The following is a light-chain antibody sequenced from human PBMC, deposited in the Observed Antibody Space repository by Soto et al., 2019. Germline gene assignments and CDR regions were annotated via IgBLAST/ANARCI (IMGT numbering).Light chain of an antibody. CDR3: QQYGSSSWT. J-gene: IGKJ1*01. CDR2: GAS. V-gene: IGKV3-20*01. CDR1: QSVSSSY. Sequence: EIVLTQSPGTLSLSPGERATLSCRASQSVSSSYLAWYHQKPGQAPRLLIYGASSRATGIPDRFSGSGSGTDLTLTISRVEPEDFAVYYCQQYGSSSWTFGHGTKVEVK.